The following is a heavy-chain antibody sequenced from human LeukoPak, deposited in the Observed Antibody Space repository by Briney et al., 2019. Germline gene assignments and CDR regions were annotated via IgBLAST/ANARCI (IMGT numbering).Heavy chain of an antibody. CDR1: GGTFSSYA. Sequence: ASVKVSCKASGGTFSSYAISWVRQAPGQGLEWMGGIIPIFGTANYAQKFQGRVTITADESTSTAYMELSSLRSEDTAVYYCAKGGDGYNVYYFDYWGQGTLVTVSS. J-gene: IGHJ4*02. CDR2: IIPIFGTA. V-gene: IGHV1-69*13. D-gene: IGHD5-24*01. CDR3: AKGGDGYNVYYFDY.